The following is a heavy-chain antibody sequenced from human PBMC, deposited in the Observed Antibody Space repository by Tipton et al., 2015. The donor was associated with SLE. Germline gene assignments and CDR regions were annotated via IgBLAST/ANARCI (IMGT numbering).Heavy chain of an antibody. CDR1: GISISTHY. CDR3: ANQNWNYYF. V-gene: IGHV4-4*07. D-gene: IGHD1-7*01. J-gene: IGHJ4*02. CDR2: IHTSGST. Sequence: TLSLTCKVSGISISTHYWSWIRQPAGKGLEWIGHIHTSGSTNYNPSLKSRVTISVDTSKNQFSLKLSSVTAADTAVYYCANQNWNYYFWGQGNLVTVSS.